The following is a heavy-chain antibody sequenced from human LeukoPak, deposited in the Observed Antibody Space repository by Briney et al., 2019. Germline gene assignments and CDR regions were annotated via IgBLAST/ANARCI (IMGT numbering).Heavy chain of an antibody. CDR1: GFIFDDYA. CDR2: ITGDAEST. Sequence: GGSLRLSCAASGFIFDDYAMHWVRQAPGKGLEWVSLITGDAESTYYADSVKGRFTISRDNSKNSLYLQMNSLRTEDTALHYCVKEWYSSSWYWLDPWGQGTLVTVSS. CDR3: VKEWYSSSWYWLDP. V-gene: IGHV3-43*02. D-gene: IGHD6-13*01. J-gene: IGHJ5*02.